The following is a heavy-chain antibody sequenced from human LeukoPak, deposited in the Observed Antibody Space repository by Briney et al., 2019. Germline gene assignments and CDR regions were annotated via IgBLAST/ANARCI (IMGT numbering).Heavy chain of an antibody. CDR2: IGGDGIAF. D-gene: IGHD3/OR15-3a*01. CDR1: GFTFTDHP. CDR3: ARDPADWYYFDY. J-gene: IGHJ4*02. V-gene: IGHV3-48*01. Sequence: GGSLRLSCVASGFTFTDHPMNWVRQAPGKGLEWISYIGGDGIAFYADSVKGRFTASKDNSKNTLYLQMNSLRAEDTAVYYCARDPADWYYFDYWGQGTLVTVSS.